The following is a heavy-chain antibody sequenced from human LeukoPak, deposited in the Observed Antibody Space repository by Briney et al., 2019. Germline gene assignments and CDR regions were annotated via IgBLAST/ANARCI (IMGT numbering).Heavy chain of an antibody. CDR1: GFTFSYFG. Sequence: GGSLRLSCEASGFTFSYFGMHWVRQAPGKGLEWVAVIWYDGSDKDYAASVKGRFTISRDNSKNTVYLQMNNLRSEDTAIYYCARGGEVIRDLDRLSGGKFDYWGQGTLVTVSS. CDR2: IWYDGSDK. D-gene: IGHD3-9*01. CDR3: ARGGEVIRDLDRLSGGKFDY. V-gene: IGHV3-33*08. J-gene: IGHJ4*02.